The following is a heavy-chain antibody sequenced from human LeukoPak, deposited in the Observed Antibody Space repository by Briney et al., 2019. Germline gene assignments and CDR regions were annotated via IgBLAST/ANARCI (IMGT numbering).Heavy chain of an antibody. CDR2: INPSGGST. J-gene: IGHJ6*03. Sequence: APVKVSCKVSGHTLTELSMHWVRQAPGEGLEWMGIINPSGGSTSYAQKFQGRVTMTRDMSTSTVYMELSSLRSEDTAVYYCARVAAEVVGVPGAIGFGWLRRDYYYMDVWGKGTTVIVSS. CDR3: ARVAAEVVGVPGAIGFGWLRRDYYYMDV. CDR1: GHTLTELS. V-gene: IGHV1-46*01. D-gene: IGHD2-2*02.